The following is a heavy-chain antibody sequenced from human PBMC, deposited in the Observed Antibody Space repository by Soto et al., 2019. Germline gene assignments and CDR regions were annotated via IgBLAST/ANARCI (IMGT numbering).Heavy chain of an antibody. CDR3: TRASYYDFWSGYSSWYYCMDV. J-gene: IGHJ6*02. D-gene: IGHD3-3*01. CDR2: TRSKAYGGTT. CDR1: GFAFADHV. V-gene: IGHV3-49*03. Sequence: GGSLRLSCTASGFAFADHVMSWFRQAPGKGLEWVGFTRSKAYGGTTECAASVKGRFTSSRDDSKSIAYLQMNSLKTEDTAVYYCTRASYYDFWSGYSSWYYCMDVWGQGTTVTVSS.